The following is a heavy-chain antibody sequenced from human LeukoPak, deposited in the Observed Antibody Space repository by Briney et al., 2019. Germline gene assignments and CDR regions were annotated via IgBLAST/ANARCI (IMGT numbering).Heavy chain of an antibody. Sequence: GGSVKVSCKASGYTFTDLTEYYIHWVRQAPGPGLEWMGWINPNNGGTKYAQKFQGMITMTRDMSMNTAYMELSSLTSDDTAVYYCARRLGGSSEGYEFWGQGPLVTVSS. V-gene: IGHV1-2*02. J-gene: IGHJ4*02. CDR2: INPNNGGT. D-gene: IGHD1-26*01. CDR1: GYTFTDLTEYY. CDR3: ARRLGGSSEGYEF.